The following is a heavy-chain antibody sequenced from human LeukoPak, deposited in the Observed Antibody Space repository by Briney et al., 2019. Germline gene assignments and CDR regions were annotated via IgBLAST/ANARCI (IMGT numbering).Heavy chain of an antibody. D-gene: IGHD3-22*01. CDR1: GFTVSSNY. CDR3: ARRPDYYDSSGSAFDI. CDR2: IYSGGST. J-gene: IGHJ3*02. V-gene: IGHV3-53*01. Sequence: PGGSLRLSCAASGFTVSSNYMSWVRQAPGKGLEWVSVIYSGGSTYYADSVKGRFTISRDNSKNTLYLQMNSLRAEDTAVYYCARRPDYYDSSGSAFDIWGQGTMVTVSS.